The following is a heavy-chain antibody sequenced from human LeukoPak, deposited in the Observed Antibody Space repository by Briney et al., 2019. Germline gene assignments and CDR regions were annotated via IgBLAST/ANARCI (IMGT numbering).Heavy chain of an antibody. CDR2: IYFSGGT. Sequence: SGTLSLTCAVYGVAFSGYYWSWVRQPPGKGLEWSLYIYFSGGTNSNPSPTSGVTISVDTSKNQFSLKLSSVTAADTAVYYCAREVGATIGGFYYYYMDVWGKGTTVTISS. V-gene: IGHV4-59*01. J-gene: IGHJ6*03. D-gene: IGHD1-26*01. CDR1: GVAFSGYY. CDR3: AREVGATIGGFYYYYMDV.